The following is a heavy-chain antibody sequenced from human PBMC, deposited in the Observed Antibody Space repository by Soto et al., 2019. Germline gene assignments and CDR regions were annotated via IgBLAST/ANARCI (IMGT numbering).Heavy chain of an antibody. CDR1: GFAVSTYA. Sequence: EVQLLESGGGLVQPGGSLRLSCAASGFAVSTYAMSWVRKTPGKGLEWVSTITGSGGSTYYADAVQGRFTISRDNSRNTLYLRISNLRAEDTAVYSCASQRPCGGGSCFSLRSFDRWGQGTLVTVSS. V-gene: IGHV3-23*01. J-gene: IGHJ4*02. CDR2: ITGSGGST. CDR3: ASQRPCGGGSCFSLRSFDR. D-gene: IGHD2-15*01.